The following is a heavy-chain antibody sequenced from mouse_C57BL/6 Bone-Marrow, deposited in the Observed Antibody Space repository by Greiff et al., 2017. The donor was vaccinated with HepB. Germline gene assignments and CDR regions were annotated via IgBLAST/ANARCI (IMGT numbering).Heavy chain of an antibody. CDR2: SRNKANDYTT. CDR3: ARDERMVTTNYAMDY. V-gene: IGHV7-1*01. CDR1: GFTFSDFY. Sequence: EVKVVESGGGLVQSGRSLRLSCATSGFTFSDFYMEWVRQAPGKGLEWIAASRNKANDYTTEYSASVKGRFIVSRDTSQSILYLQMNALRAEDTAIYYCARDERMVTTNYAMDYWGQGTSVTVSS. D-gene: IGHD2-2*01. J-gene: IGHJ4*01.